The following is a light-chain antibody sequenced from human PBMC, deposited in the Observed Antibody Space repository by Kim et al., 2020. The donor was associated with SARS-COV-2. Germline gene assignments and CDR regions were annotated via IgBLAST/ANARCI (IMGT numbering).Light chain of an antibody. J-gene: IGKJ3*01. V-gene: IGKV1-39*01. CDR1: HSIVTY. Sequence: DIQMTQSPSSLSASVGDTVTITCRASHSIVTYLNWYQQKPGKAPKLLIYDASTLQTGVPSRFSGRGSGTDFTLTINSLQPEDFATYYYQQGFSPSFTFAPGTKVDIK. CDR3: QQGFSPSFT. CDR2: DAS.